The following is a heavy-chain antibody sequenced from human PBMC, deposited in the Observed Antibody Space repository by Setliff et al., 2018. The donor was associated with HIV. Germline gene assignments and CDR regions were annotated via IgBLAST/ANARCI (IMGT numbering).Heavy chain of an antibody. CDR3: AFSGTYYYVY. J-gene: IGHJ4*02. D-gene: IGHD1-26*01. Sequence: GSLRLSCGASGFSFSSYSMNWVRQAPGKGLEWVSYISPSSTIIYYPDSVKGRFTTSRDNAKNTLYLQLNALRADDTAMYYCAFSGTYYYVYWGQGTLVTVSS. CDR2: ISPSSTII. V-gene: IGHV3-48*01. CDR1: GFSFSSYS.